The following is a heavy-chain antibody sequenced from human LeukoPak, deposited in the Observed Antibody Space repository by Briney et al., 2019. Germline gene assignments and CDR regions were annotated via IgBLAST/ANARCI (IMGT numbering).Heavy chain of an antibody. CDR2: ISSDGVST. CDR1: GITFSRSP. CDR3: VKETAFYDH. V-gene: IGHV3-64D*06. J-gene: IGHJ4*02. D-gene: IGHD2/OR15-2a*01. Sequence: TGWLLRLSCSASGITFSRSPMHWVRQAPGKRLEYVSAISSDGVSTYYGASVKGRFTISRDNSKNTLYLQMSSLRAEDTALYYCVKETAFYDHWGPGTLVTVSS.